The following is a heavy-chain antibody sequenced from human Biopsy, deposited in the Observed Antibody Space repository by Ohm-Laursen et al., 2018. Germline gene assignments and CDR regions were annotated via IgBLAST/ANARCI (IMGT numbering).Heavy chain of an antibody. CDR2: ISASSSYI. V-gene: IGHV3-21*01. J-gene: IGHJ4*02. Sequence: GSLRLSCAASGFTFSNAWMSWVRQAPGKGLEWVSSISASSSYIHYADSVKGRFTVSRDNAKNSLYLQLNSLRAEDTAVYYCARAGYSSGYDYWGQGTLVTVSS. D-gene: IGHD3-22*01. CDR1: GFTFSNAW. CDR3: ARAGYSSGYDY.